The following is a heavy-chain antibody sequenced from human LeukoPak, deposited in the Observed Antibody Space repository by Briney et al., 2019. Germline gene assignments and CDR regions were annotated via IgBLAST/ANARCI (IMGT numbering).Heavy chain of an antibody. D-gene: IGHD3-16*02. V-gene: IGHV3-20*04. J-gene: IGHJ3*02. CDR2: INWNGGST. Sequence: GGSLRLSCAASGFTFDDYGMSWVRQAPGKGLEWVSGINWNGGSTGYADSVKGRFTISRDNAKNSLYLQMNSLRAEDTALYYCARGRIYDYVWGSYRYIAFDIWGQGTMVTVSS. CDR3: ARGRIYDYVWGSYRYIAFDI. CDR1: GFTFDDYG.